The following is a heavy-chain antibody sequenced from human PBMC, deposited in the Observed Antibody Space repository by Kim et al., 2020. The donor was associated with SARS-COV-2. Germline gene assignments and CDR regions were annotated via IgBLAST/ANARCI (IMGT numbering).Heavy chain of an antibody. D-gene: IGHD2-2*02. V-gene: IGHV7-4-1*02. J-gene: IGHJ6*02. CDR3: ARHVTDREFLPFVGYCSSTSCYNYYYYGMDV. CDR2: INTNTGNP. CDR1: GYTFTSYA. Sequence: ASVKVSCKASGYTFTSYAMNWVRQAPGQGLEWMGWINTNTGNPTYAQGFTGRFVFSLDTSVSTAYLQISSLKAEDTAVYYCARHVTDREFLPFVGYCSSTSCYNYYYYGMDVWGQGTTVTVSS.